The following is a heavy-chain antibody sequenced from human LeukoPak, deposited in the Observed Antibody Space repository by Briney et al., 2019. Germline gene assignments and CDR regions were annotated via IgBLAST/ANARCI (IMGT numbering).Heavy chain of an antibody. D-gene: IGHD3-10*01. CDR3: ARDGGLLWFGELFY. Sequence: GASVKVSCKASGGTFSSYAISWVRQAPGQGLEWMGRIIPIFGTANYAQKFQGRVTITTDESTSTAYMELRSLRSDDTAVYYCARDGGLLWFGELFYWGQGTLVTVSS. V-gene: IGHV1-69*05. J-gene: IGHJ4*02. CDR1: GGTFSSYA. CDR2: IIPIFGTA.